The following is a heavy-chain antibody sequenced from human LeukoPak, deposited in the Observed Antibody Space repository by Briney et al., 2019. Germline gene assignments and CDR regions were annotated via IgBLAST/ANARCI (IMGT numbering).Heavy chain of an antibody. CDR3: ARHRYGANSGYDY. V-gene: IGHV4-31*03. Sequence: SQTLSLTCTVSGGSISSGGYYWSWIRQHPGKGLEWIGYIYYSGSTYYNPSLKSRVTISVDTSKNQFSLKLSSVTAADTAVYYCARHRYGANSGYDYWGQGALVTVSS. CDR1: GGSISSGGYY. D-gene: IGHD4-23*01. J-gene: IGHJ4*02. CDR2: IYYSGST.